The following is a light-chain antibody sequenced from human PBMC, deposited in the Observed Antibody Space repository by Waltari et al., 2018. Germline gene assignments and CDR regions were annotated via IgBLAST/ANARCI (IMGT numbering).Light chain of an antibody. J-gene: IGKJ4*01. CDR1: QSVKNN. CDR3: QEYDSLPVT. V-gene: IGKV1-5*03. CDR2: KAS. Sequence: IQINQSPSTLSASGGDRITITCRTRQSVKNNLARYQQKPGKAPKVLIHKASRLEGGVPSRFSGSGYGTEFTLTISSLQPDDFATYYCQEYDSLPVTFGGGTRVEIK.